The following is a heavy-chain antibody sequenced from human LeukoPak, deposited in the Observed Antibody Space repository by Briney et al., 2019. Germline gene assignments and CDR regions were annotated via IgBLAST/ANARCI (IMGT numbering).Heavy chain of an antibody. V-gene: IGHV4-59*04. CDR2: IYHSGST. CDR3: AGEQLVPVFDY. J-gene: IGHJ4*02. D-gene: IGHD6-6*01. Sequence: SETLSLTCTVSGGSISSYYWSWIRQPPGKGLEWIGSIYHSGSTYYNPSLKSRVTISVDTSKNQFSLKLSSVTAADTAVYYCAGEQLVPVFDYWGQGTLVTVSS. CDR1: GGSISSYY.